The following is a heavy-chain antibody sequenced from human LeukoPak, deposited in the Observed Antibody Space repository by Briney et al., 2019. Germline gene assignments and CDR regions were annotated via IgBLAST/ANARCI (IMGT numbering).Heavy chain of an antibody. Sequence: SETLSLTCTVSGGSISSYYWSWIRQPAGKGLEWIGRIYTSGITNYNPSLQSRVTMSVDTSKNQFSLKLNSVTAADTAVYYCARGRDCNYLFFDYWGPGTLVTVSS. V-gene: IGHV4-4*07. D-gene: IGHD1-7*01. CDR2: IYTSGIT. J-gene: IGHJ4*02. CDR1: GGSISSYY. CDR3: ARGRDCNYLFFDY.